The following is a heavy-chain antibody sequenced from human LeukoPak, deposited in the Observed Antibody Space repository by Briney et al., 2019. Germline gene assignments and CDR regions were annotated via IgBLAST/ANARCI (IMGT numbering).Heavy chain of an antibody. CDR3: TRPALFWRGVHYGMDV. J-gene: IGHJ6*02. CDR1: GFTFSSYW. D-gene: IGHD3-3*01. CDR2: INHNGNVN. V-gene: IGHV3-7*03. Sequence: GGPLRLSCAASGFTFSSYWMNWARQAPGKGLEWVASINHNGNVNYYVDSVKGRFTISRDNAKNSLYLQMSNLRAEDTAVYYCTRPALFWRGVHYGMDVWGQGTTVTVSS.